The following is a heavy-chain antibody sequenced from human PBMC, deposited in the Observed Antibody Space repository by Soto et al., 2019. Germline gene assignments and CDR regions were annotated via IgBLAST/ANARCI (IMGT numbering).Heavy chain of an antibody. V-gene: IGHV3-74*01. CDR2: INSDESST. Sequence: GGSLRLSCAASGFTFSSYWMHWVRQAPGKGLVWVSRINSDESSTSYADSVKGRFTISRDNAKNTLYLQMNSLRAEDTAVYHCARVGEYSGYDHQDYYYYMDVWGKGTTVTVSS. J-gene: IGHJ6*03. CDR3: ARVGEYSGYDHQDYYYYMDV. D-gene: IGHD5-12*01. CDR1: GFTFSSYW.